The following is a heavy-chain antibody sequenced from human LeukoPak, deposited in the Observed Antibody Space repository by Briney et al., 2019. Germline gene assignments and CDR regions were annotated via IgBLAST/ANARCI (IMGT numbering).Heavy chain of an antibody. J-gene: IGHJ1*01. CDR2: IYWNDNK. CDR3: AHRGVVREKYFLH. CDR1: GFSLSRNTVG. Sequence: SGPTLVNPTQTLTLTCTFSGFSLSRNTVGVGWIRQPPGRALEWLASIYWNDNKRYRPSLRDRVTITKDTSKNQVVLTMTNMDPVDTATYYCAHRGVVREKYFLHWGQGTLATVS. V-gene: IGHV2-5*01. D-gene: IGHD3-10*01.